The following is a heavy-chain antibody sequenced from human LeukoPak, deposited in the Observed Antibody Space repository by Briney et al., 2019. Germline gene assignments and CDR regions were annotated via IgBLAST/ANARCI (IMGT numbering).Heavy chain of an antibody. J-gene: IGHJ3*02. V-gene: IGHV3-21*01. D-gene: IGHD2-2*02. CDR1: GVTFSSYS. CDR3: ARSSPHCSSTSCYNDAFDI. CDR2: ISGSSSYI. Sequence: GGSLRLSCAASGVTFSSYSMNWVRQAPGKGLEWVSSISGSSSYIYYADSVKGRFTISRDNAKNSLYLQMNSLRAEDTAVYYCARSSPHCSSTSCYNDAFDIWGQGTMVTVFS.